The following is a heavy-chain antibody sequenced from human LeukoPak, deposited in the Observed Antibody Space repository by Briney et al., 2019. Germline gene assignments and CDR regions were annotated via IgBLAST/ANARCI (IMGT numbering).Heavy chain of an antibody. Sequence: ASVKVSCMASGYTFNGYYMHWVRQAPGQGLEWMGWINPNSGGTNYAQKFQGRVTMTRDTSISTAYMELSRLRSDDTAVYYCASSSPSVSGWYQFDYWGQGTLVTVSS. CDR2: INPNSGGT. CDR3: ASSSPSVSGWYQFDY. D-gene: IGHD6-19*01. J-gene: IGHJ4*02. CDR1: GYTFNGYY. V-gene: IGHV1-2*02.